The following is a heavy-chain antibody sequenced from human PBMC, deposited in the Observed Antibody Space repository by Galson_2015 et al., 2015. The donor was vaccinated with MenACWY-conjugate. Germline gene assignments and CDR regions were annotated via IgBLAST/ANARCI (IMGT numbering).Heavy chain of an antibody. V-gene: IGHV1-3*01. J-gene: IGHJ5*02. Sequence: SVKVSCKASGYTFTNYAMHWVRQAPGQRLEWMGWINAGNGNTKYSQKFQGRVTITKDTSASTAYMELSSLRSEDTALYYCARGCIKTFRLPMIGWFDPWGQGTLVTVSS. D-gene: IGHD3-22*01. CDR1: GYTFTNYA. CDR3: ARGCIKTFRLPMIGWFDP. CDR2: INAGNGNT.